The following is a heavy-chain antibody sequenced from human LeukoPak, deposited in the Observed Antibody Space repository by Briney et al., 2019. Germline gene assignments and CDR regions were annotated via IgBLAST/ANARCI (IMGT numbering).Heavy chain of an antibody. D-gene: IGHD6-19*01. CDR3: ARLGPASSGWPESFDY. J-gene: IGHJ4*02. Sequence: GGSLRLSCAASGFTFNSYWMNWVRQAPGKGLEWAANIKRDGSEKYYVDSVKGRFTISRDNAKNSLDLQMNSLRVEDTAVYYCARLGPASSGWPESFDYWGQGTLVTVSS. CDR1: GFTFNSYW. CDR2: IKRDGSEK. V-gene: IGHV3-7*03.